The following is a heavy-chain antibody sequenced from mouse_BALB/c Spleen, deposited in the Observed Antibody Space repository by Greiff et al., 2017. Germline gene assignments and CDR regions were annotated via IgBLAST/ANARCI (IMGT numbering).Heavy chain of an antibody. CDR2: IRSKSNNYAT. CDR3: VREGAYYGNFWFAY. CDR1: GFTFNTYA. J-gene: IGHJ3*01. V-gene: IGHV10-1*02. D-gene: IGHD2-10*01. Sequence: EVMLVESGGGLVQPKGSLKLSCAASGFTFNTYAMNWVRQAPGKGLEWVARIRSKSNNYATYYADSVKDRFTISRDDSQSMLYLQMNNLKTEDTAMYYCVREGAYYGNFWFAYWGQGTLVTVSA.